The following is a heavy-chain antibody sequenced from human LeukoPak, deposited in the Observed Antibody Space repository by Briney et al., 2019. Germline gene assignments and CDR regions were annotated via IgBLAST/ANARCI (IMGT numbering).Heavy chain of an antibody. D-gene: IGHD3-10*01. CDR1: GFTFSSYA. CDR2: ISYDGSNK. Sequence: GGSLRLSCAASGFTFSSYAMRWVRQAPGKGLEWVAVISYDGSNKYYADSVKGRFTISRDNSKNTLYLQMNSLRAEDTAVYYCASLLLLQNSYLIPWYSDYYGMDVWGQGTTVTVSS. CDR3: ASLLLLQNSYLIPWYSDYYGMDV. V-gene: IGHV3-30-3*01. J-gene: IGHJ6*02.